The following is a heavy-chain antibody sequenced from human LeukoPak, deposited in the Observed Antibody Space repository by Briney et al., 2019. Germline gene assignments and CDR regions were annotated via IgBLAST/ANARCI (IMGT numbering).Heavy chain of an antibody. Sequence: SETLSLTCTVSGGSISSYYWSWIRQPPGKGLEWIGYIYYSGSTYYNPSLKSRVTISVDTSKNQFSLKLSSVTAADTAVYYCASSELRFLEWLRGFDYWGQGTLVTVSS. CDR2: IYYSGST. V-gene: IGHV4-59*01. D-gene: IGHD3-3*01. CDR3: ASSELRFLEWLRGFDY. CDR1: GGSISSYY. J-gene: IGHJ4*02.